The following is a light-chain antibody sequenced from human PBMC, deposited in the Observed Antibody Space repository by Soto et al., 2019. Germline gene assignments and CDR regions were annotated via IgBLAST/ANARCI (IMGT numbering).Light chain of an antibody. Sequence: AVQVTQSPPSLSASVGDSVTISCRVSQDISNNLGCYQQKPGKSPNLLNWAAQSLQSGVPSRISASGSGTDFTLTISSLQPEDFATYYCLQDYSAPWTFGRGTKV. V-gene: IGKV1-6*01. J-gene: IGKJ1*01. CDR3: LQDYSAPWT. CDR1: QDISNN. CDR2: AAQ.